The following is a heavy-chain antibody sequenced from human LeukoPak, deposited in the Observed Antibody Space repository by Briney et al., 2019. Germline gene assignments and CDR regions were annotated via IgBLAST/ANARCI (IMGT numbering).Heavy chain of an antibody. CDR2: IYYSGST. D-gene: IGHD2-2*01. CDR3: PISLWAGYCSSTSCFYFDY. Sequence: PSKYLSLTCTVSGGSISSSSYYWGWIRQPPGKGLEWIGSIYYSGSTYYNPSLKSRVTISVDTSKNQFSLKLSSVTAADTAVYYCPISLWAGYCSSTSCFYFDYWGQGTLVTVSS. J-gene: IGHJ4*02. CDR1: GGSISSSSYY. V-gene: IGHV4-39*01.